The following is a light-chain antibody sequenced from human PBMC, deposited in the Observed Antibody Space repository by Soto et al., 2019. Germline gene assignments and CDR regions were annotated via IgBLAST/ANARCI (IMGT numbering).Light chain of an antibody. CDR3: SSYTSSPVI. CDR1: NSDVGAYNY. J-gene: IGLJ2*01. V-gene: IGLV2-14*03. Sequence: QSVLTQPASVSGSPGQSITISCTGTNSDVGAYNYVSWYQHNPGKAPKLMIFDVSNRPSGVSNRFSGSKSGNTASLTISGLQAEDEADYYCSSYTSSPVIFGGGTKVTVL. CDR2: DVS.